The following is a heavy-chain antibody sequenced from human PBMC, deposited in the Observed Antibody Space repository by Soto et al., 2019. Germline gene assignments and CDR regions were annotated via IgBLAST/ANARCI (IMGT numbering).Heavy chain of an antibody. V-gene: IGHV3-13*01. J-gene: IGHJ6*02. Sequence: WGSLRLSCAASGFTFSSYDMHWVSQATGKGLEWVSAIGTAGDTYYPGSVKGRFTISRENAKNSLYLQMNSLRAEDTAVYYCARRAVYYYGMDVWGQGTTVTVSS. CDR1: GFTFSSYD. CDR2: IGTAGDT. CDR3: ARRAVYYYGMDV.